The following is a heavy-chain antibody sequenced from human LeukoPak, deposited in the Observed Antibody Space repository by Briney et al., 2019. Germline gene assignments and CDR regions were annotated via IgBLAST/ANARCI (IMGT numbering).Heavy chain of an antibody. CDR3: ARLSMEYYYGSGSYSSAFDI. V-gene: IGHV4-39*01. D-gene: IGHD3-10*01. CDR1: GGSISSSSYY. J-gene: IGHJ3*02. Sequence: SETLSLTCTVSGGSISSSSYYWGWIRQPPGKGLEWIGSIYYSGSTYYNPSLQRRVTISVDTSKNQFSLKLSSVTAADTAVYYCARLSMEYYYGSGSYSSAFDIWGQGTMVTVSS. CDR2: IYYSGST.